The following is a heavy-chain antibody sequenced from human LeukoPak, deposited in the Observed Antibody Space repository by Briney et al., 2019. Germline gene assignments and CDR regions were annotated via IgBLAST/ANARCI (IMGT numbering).Heavy chain of an antibody. V-gene: IGHV3-53*01. D-gene: IGHD3-10*01. CDR2: THSGGST. J-gene: IGHJ3*02. Sequence: GGSLRLSCAASGFTVSSHYMTWVRQAPGKGLQWVSVTHSGGSTYYADSVKGRFTISRDNSENTVYLQMNSLRAEDTAVYFCARGDNYYGSGSYAFDIWGQGTMVTVSS. CDR3: ARGDNYYGSGSYAFDI. CDR1: GFTVSSHY.